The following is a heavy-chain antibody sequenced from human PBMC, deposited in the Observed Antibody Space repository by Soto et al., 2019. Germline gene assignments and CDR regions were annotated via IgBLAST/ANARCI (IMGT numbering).Heavy chain of an antibody. CDR1: GFTFSDYW. CDR3: SRVPESRDTSDY. Sequence: EVQLVESGGGLVQPGGSLRLSCAASGFTFSDYWMSWVRQSPGKGLEWVANIEHDGNAKNYLDSVRGRFTVSRDNAENTLHLQMNSLRAEDTAVYYCSRVPESRDTSDYWGRGTLVIVSS. J-gene: IGHJ4*02. D-gene: IGHD5-18*01. CDR2: IEHDGNAK. V-gene: IGHV3-7*04.